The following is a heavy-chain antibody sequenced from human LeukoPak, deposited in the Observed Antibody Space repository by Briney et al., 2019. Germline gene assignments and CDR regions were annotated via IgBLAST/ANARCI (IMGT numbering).Heavy chain of an antibody. Sequence: SVKVSCKASGCTFSSYSISWVRQAPGQGLEWMGGIIPIFGTANYAQKFQGRVTITADKSTSTAYMELSSLRSEDTAVYYCARDRGIAVAGGTSEYWGQGTLVTVSS. CDR3: ARDRGIAVAGGTSEY. CDR2: IIPIFGTA. V-gene: IGHV1-69*06. D-gene: IGHD6-19*01. CDR1: GCTFSSYS. J-gene: IGHJ4*02.